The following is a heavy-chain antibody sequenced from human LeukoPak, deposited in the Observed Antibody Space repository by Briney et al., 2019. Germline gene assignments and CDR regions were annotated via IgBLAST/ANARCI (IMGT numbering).Heavy chain of an antibody. CDR2: ISSSSSYT. CDR3: ARASGRSYYYYYYMDV. V-gene: IGHV3-21*01. D-gene: IGHD6-19*01. J-gene: IGHJ6*03. CDR1: GFTFSSYS. Sequence: GGSLRLSXAASGFTFSSYSMNWVRQAPGKGLEWVSSISSSSSYTYYVDSVKGRFTISRDNAKNSLYLQMNSLRAEDTAVYYCARASGRSYYYYYYMDVWGKGTTVTVSS.